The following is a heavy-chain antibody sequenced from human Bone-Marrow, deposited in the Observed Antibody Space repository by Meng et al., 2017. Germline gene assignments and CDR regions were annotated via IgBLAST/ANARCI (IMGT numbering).Heavy chain of an antibody. CDR1: GGSFSGYY. CDR3: ARGGYCSGGSCN. V-gene: IGHV4-34*01. J-gene: IGHJ4*02. Sequence: QVQLQRWGAGLVKPSETLSLTCAVYGGSFSGYYWSWIRQPPGKGLEWIGEINHSGSTNYNPSLKSRVTISVDTSKNQFSLKLSSVTAADTAVYYCARGGYCSGGSCNWGQGTLVTVSS. CDR2: INHSGST. D-gene: IGHD2-15*01.